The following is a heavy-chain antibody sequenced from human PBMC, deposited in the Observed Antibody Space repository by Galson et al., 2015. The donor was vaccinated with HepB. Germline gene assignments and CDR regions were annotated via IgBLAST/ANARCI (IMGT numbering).Heavy chain of an antibody. D-gene: IGHD3-16*01. V-gene: IGHV3-23*01. CDR2: IRGTDGST. Sequence: SLRLSCAASGCTFSTYAMSWVRQAPGRGLEWVSGIRGTDGSTYYADSVKGRFTISRDNSMRTLYLEMDNLRVEDTAVYYCAKVLQNFMIAFEDWYFELWGRGALVTVSS. CDR1: GCTFSTYA. CDR3: AKVLQNFMIAFEDWYFEL. J-gene: IGHJ2*01.